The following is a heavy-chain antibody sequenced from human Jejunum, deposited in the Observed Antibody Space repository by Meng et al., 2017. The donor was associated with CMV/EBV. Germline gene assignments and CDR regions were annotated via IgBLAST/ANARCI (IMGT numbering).Heavy chain of an antibody. Sequence: LSCSASGFIFTDYYMDSVRQAPGKGLEWVGRAKPKSYTTQLAASVEGRFTISRDDSKNSLFLQMNNLKTEDTALYYCVRDNWGLDYWGQGTLVTVSS. CDR1: GFIFTDYY. CDR2: AKPKSYTT. J-gene: IGHJ4*02. V-gene: IGHV3-72*01. CDR3: VRDNWGLDY. D-gene: IGHD7-27*01.